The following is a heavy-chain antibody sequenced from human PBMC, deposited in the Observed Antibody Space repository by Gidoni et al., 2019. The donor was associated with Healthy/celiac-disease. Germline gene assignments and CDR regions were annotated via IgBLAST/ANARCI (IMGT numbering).Heavy chain of an antibody. D-gene: IGHD4-17*01. CDR3: AKVPSTVTPFYYYYGMDV. CDR1: GFTFSSYA. Sequence: GSLRLSCAASGFTFSSYAMSWVRQAPGKGLEWVSAISGSGGSTYYADSVKGRVTISRDNSKNTLYLQMNSLRAEDTAVYYCAKVPSTVTPFYYYYGMDVWGQGTTVTVSS. V-gene: IGHV3-23*01. J-gene: IGHJ6*02. CDR2: ISGSGGST.